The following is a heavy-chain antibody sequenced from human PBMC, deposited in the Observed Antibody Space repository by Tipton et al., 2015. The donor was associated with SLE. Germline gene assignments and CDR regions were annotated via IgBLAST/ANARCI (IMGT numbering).Heavy chain of an antibody. CDR3: ARDSLNWGSYYHGMDV. J-gene: IGHJ6*02. V-gene: IGHV4-39*07. CDR1: GGSISRTSDF. CDR2: IHYSGGT. D-gene: IGHD3-16*01. Sequence: TLSLTCTVSGGSISRTSDFWGWIRQPPGKGLEWIGSIHYSGGTYYNPSLKSRLTISVDTSKSQFSLKVTSVTAADTAVYYCARDSLNWGSYYHGMDVWGQGTTVTVSS.